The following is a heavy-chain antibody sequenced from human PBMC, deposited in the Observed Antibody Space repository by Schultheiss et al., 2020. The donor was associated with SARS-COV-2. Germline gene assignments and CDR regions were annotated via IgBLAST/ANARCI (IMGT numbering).Heavy chain of an antibody. Sequence: SVKVSCKVSGFTFTSSAMQWVRQARGQRLEWIGWIVVGSGNTNYAQKFQERVTITRDMSTSTAYMELSSLRSEDTAVYYCAAASPIPTSWFDPWGQGTLVTVSS. V-gene: IGHV1-58*02. D-gene: IGHD2-21*01. CDR2: IVVGSGNT. CDR1: GFTFTSSA. J-gene: IGHJ5*02. CDR3: AAASPIPTSWFDP.